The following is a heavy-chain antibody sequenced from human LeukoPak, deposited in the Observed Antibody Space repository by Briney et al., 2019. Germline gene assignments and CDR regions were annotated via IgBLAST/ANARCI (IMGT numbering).Heavy chain of an antibody. V-gene: IGHV3-30*02. Sequence: TGGSLRLSRAASGFTFSSYGMHWVRQAPGKGLEWVAFIRYDGSKEYYADSVKGRFTISRDNSKNTLYLQMNSLKTEDTAVYYCAKDSRYYYVDYWGQGTLVTVSS. J-gene: IGHJ4*02. CDR2: IRYDGSKE. CDR1: GFTFSSYG. CDR3: AKDSRYYYVDY. D-gene: IGHD1-14*01.